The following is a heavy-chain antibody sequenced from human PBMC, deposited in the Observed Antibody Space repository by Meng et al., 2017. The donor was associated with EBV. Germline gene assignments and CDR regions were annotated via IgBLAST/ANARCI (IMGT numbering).Heavy chain of an antibody. Sequence: VQLVQSGAEVRQPGASGKASCNASGYTFTSYGISWVRQAPGQGLEWMGWISAYNGNTNYAQKLQGRVTMTTDTSTSTAYMELRSLRSDDTAVYYCARDGRLYDTPSPFDYWGQGTLVTVSS. CDR2: ISAYNGNT. CDR3: ARDGRLYDTPSPFDY. CDR1: GYTFTSYG. V-gene: IGHV1-18*01. J-gene: IGHJ4*02. D-gene: IGHD3-22*01.